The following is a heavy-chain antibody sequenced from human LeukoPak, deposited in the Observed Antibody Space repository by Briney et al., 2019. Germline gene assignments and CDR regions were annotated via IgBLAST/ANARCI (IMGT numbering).Heavy chain of an antibody. CDR3: ARDQGEGDAFDI. J-gene: IGHJ3*02. CDR2: IIPILGIA. Sequence: ASVKVSCKASGGTFSSYAISWVRQAPGQGLEWMGRIIPILGIANYAQKFQGRVTITADKSTSTAYMELSSLRSEDTAVYYCARDQGEGDAFDIWGQGTMVTVSS. V-gene: IGHV1-69*04. D-gene: IGHD3-10*01. CDR1: GGTFSSYA.